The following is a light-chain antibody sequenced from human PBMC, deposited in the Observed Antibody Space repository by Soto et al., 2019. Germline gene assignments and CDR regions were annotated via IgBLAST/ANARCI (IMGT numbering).Light chain of an antibody. Sequence: DIVMPQSPATLSVSPGERATLSCRASQSVSSNLAWYQQKPGQAPRLLIYGASTRATGIPARFSGSGSGTECTLTISSLQSEDFAVYYCQQYNNWLWTVGQGTKVEIK. J-gene: IGKJ1*01. CDR3: QQYNNWLWT. CDR1: QSVSSN. V-gene: IGKV3-15*01. CDR2: GAS.